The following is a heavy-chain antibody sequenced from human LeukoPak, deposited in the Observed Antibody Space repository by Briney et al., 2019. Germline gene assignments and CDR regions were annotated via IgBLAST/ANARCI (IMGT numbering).Heavy chain of an antibody. V-gene: IGHV1-69*02. CDR2: IIPIFGIA. Sequence: ASVKVSCKASGYTFTGYYMHWVRQAPGQGLEWMGRIIPIFGIANYAQKFQGRVTITADKSTSTAYMELSSLRSEDTAVYYCARTPKDYYDSSGYYGWFDPWGQGTLVTVSS. J-gene: IGHJ5*02. CDR1: GYTFTGYY. CDR3: ARTPKDYYDSSGYYGWFDP. D-gene: IGHD3-22*01.